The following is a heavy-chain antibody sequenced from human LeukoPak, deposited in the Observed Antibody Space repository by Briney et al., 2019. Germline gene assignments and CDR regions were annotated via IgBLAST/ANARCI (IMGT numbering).Heavy chain of an antibody. Sequence: SETLSLTCAVSGGSISTSKWWSWVRQPPGRGLEWIGEIYYSGSTNYNPSFNDRVTISVDTSKNQFSLKLNSVTAADTAVYYCASGLGAARSYFEYWGQGTLVTVSS. V-gene: IGHV4-4*02. CDR3: ASGLGAARSYFEY. J-gene: IGHJ4*02. D-gene: IGHD6-25*01. CDR2: IYYSGST. CDR1: GGSISTSKW.